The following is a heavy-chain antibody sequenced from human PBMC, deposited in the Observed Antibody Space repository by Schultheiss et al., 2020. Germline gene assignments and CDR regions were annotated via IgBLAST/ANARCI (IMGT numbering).Heavy chain of an antibody. CDR1: GFSLSTSGMR. D-gene: IGHD2-2*01. Sequence: SGPTLVKPTQTLTLTCTFSGFSLSTSGMRASWIRQPPGKALEWLARIDWDDDKFYSTSLKTRLTISKDTSKNQVVLTMTNMDPVDTATYYCARTIIVVPAAMNYFDYWGQGTLVTVSS. CDR2: IDWDDDK. J-gene: IGHJ4*02. V-gene: IGHV2-70*04. CDR3: ARTIIVVPAAMNYFDY.